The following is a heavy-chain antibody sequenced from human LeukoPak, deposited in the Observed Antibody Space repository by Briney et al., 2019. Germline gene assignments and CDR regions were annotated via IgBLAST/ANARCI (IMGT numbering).Heavy chain of an antibody. CDR1: GFSFSSNT. Sequence: GGSLRLSCTASGFSFSSNTMHWVRQAPGKGLEWVAFISYDGSNKYYADSVKGRFTTSRDNSKKTLYLQMNSLRAEDTAVYYCASGYCSSTSCQFDYWGQGTPVTVSS. V-gene: IGHV3-30-3*01. D-gene: IGHD2-2*03. J-gene: IGHJ4*02. CDR2: ISYDGSNK. CDR3: ASGYCSSTSCQFDY.